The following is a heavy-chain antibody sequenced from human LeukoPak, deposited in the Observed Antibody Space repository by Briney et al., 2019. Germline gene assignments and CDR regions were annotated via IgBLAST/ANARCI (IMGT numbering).Heavy chain of an antibody. V-gene: IGHV4-34*01. J-gene: IGHJ4*02. Sequence: SETLSLTCAVYGGSFSGYYWSWIRQPPGKGLEWIGGINHSGSTNYNPSLKSRVTISVDTSKNQFSLKLSAVTAADTAVYFCARGGEYYDFWSGYYAFDYWGQGTLVTVSS. CDR2: INHSGST. D-gene: IGHD3-3*01. CDR3: ARGGEYYDFWSGYYAFDY. CDR1: GGSFSGYY.